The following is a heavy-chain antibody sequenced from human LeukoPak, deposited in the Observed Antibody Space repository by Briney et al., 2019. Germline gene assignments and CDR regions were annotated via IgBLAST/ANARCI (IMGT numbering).Heavy chain of an antibody. CDR3: ARDRWFGELNWFDP. CDR2: FYHTGST. CDR1: GGTFSSYY. Sequence: SETLSLTCVVYGGTFSSYYWSWIRQPPGKGLEWIGYFYHTGSTNYNPSLKSRVTISVDTSKNQFSLKLSSVTAADTAVYYCARDRWFGELNWFDPWGQGTLVTVSS. D-gene: IGHD3-10*01. V-gene: IGHV4-59*12. J-gene: IGHJ5*02.